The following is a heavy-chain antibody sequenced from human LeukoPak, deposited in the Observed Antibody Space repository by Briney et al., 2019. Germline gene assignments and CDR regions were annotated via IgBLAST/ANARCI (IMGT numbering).Heavy chain of an antibody. CDR1: GGSISSYY. Sequence: SETLSLTCTVSGGSISSYYWSWIRQPPGKGLEWIGFIYYSGTTHYNPSLKSRVTISVDTSKSQFSLILSSVTAADTAVYYCAGHLSGGSGYDLGHWGQGTLVTVSS. CDR2: IYYSGTT. D-gene: IGHD5-12*01. CDR3: AGHLSGGSGYDLGH. V-gene: IGHV4-59*08. J-gene: IGHJ4*02.